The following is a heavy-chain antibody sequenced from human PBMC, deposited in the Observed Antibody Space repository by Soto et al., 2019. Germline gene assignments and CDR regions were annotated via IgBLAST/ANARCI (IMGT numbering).Heavy chain of an antibody. V-gene: IGHV3-13*01. CDR2: IGSAGDT. Sequence: HPGGSLRLSCAASGFTFSTYDMHWVRQATGKGLEWVSAIGSAGDTSYPASVKGRFTISRENAKNSLYLQMNSLRAGDTAVYYCARVVWGYSGYDYYFDYWGQGTLVTVSS. J-gene: IGHJ4*02. CDR1: GFTFSTYD. D-gene: IGHD5-12*01. CDR3: ARVVWGYSGYDYYFDY.